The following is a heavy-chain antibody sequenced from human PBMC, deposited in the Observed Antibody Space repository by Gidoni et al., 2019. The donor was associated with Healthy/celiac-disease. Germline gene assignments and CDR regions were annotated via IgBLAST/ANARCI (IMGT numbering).Heavy chain of an antibody. J-gene: IGHJ6*02. Sequence: QVQLQESGPGLVKPSQTLSLTCTVSGGSISSGSYYWSWIRQPAGKGLEWIGRIYTSGSTNYNPSLKSRVTISVDTSKNQFSLKLSSVTAADTAVYYCARERHIVVVPAARYYYYGMDVWGQGTTVTVSS. V-gene: IGHV4-61*02. D-gene: IGHD2-2*01. CDR3: ARERHIVVVPAARYYYYGMDV. CDR1: GGSISSGSYY. CDR2: IYTSGST.